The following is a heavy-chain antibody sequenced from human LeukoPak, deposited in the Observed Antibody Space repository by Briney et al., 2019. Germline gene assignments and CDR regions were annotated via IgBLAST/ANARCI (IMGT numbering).Heavy chain of an antibody. J-gene: IGHJ4*02. Sequence: ASVKVSCKASGYTFTGYYMHWVRQAPGQGLEWMGRINPNSGGTNYAQKFQGRVTMTRDTSISTAYMELSRLRSDDTAVYYCARVGVRCTNGVCYVFDYWGQGTLVTVSS. CDR1: GYTFTGYY. CDR2: INPNSGGT. CDR3: ARVGVRCTNGVCYVFDY. V-gene: IGHV1-2*06. D-gene: IGHD2-8*01.